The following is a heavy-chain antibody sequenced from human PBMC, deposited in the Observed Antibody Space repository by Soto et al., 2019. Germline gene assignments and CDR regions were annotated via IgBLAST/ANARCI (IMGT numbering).Heavy chain of an antibody. CDR1: GYSFMKYG. CDR2: ISPYSGYT. Sequence: ASVKVSCKGFGYSFMKYGINWVRQAPGQGPEWVGWISPYSGYTHSAQKFHGRLTLTTDTAASTAYMELRILRSADTALYYCAREASVLIPAAQPSRFDSWGQGTLVTVSS. D-gene: IGHD2-2*01. CDR3: AREASVLIPAAQPSRFDS. V-gene: IGHV1-18*01. J-gene: IGHJ4*02.